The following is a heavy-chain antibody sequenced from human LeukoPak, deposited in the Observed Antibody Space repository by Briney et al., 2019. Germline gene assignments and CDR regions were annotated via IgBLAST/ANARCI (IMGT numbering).Heavy chain of an antibody. V-gene: IGHV4-34*01. J-gene: IGHJ5*02. D-gene: IGHD3-9*01. CDR1: GGSFSGYY. CDR3: ARCEGLRYFDWSKPQFDP. Sequence: SETLSLTCAVYGGSFSGYYWSWIRQPPGKGLEWIGEINHSGSTNYNPSLKSRVTISVDTSKNQFSLKLSSVTAADTAVYYCARCEGLRYFDWSKPQFDPWGQGTLVTVSS. CDR2: INHSGST.